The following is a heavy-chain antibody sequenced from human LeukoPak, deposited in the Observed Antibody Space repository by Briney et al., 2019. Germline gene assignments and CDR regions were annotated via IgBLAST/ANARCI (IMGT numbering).Heavy chain of an antibody. Sequence: GGSLRLSCAACVFTLRSYGTHGPPEAPGKAREGVADICVYGGKKNYADSVKGGFTNSRDNYKNELYLQINNLRAKDTAVYYCAREGQALIYYYYYGMDVWGQGTTVTVSS. CDR1: VFTLRSYG. V-gene: IGHV3-33*01. CDR2: ICVYGGKK. CDR3: AREGQALIYYYYYGMDV. D-gene: IGHD3-3*02. J-gene: IGHJ6*02.